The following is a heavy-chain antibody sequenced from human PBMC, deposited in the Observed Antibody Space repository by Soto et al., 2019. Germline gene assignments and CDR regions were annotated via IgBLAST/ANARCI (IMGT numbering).Heavy chain of an antibody. CDR1: GYTFTSYD. J-gene: IGHJ6*02. CDR3: AVLWFGEPYYYYGMDV. V-gene: IGHV1-8*02. CDR2: MNPNSGNT. D-gene: IGHD3-10*01. Sequence: GASVKVSCKASGYTFTSYDMNWVRQATGQGLEWMGWMNPNSGNTGYAQKFQGRVTMTRNTSISTAYMELSSLRSEDTAVYYCAVLWFGEPYYYYGMDVWGQGTTVTVSS.